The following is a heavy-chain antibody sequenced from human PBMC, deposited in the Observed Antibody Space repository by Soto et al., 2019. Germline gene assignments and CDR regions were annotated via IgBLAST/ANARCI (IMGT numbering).Heavy chain of an antibody. D-gene: IGHD3-22*01. CDR2: IRSKANSYAT. CDR1: GFTFSGSA. Sequence: GSLRLSCAASGFTFSGSAMHWVRQASGKGLEWVGRIRSKANSYATAYAASVKGRFTISRDDSKNTAYLQMNSLKTEDTAVYYCTSTYYYDSSGPPYGMDVWGQGTTVTVSS. J-gene: IGHJ6*02. V-gene: IGHV3-73*01. CDR3: TSTYYYDSSGPPYGMDV.